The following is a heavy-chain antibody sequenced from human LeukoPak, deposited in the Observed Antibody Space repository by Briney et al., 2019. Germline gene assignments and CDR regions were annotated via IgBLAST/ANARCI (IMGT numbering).Heavy chain of an antibody. V-gene: IGHV3-11*04. CDR3: ARRPSGTNYGDYWFDP. CDR2: ISSSGSTI. J-gene: IGHJ5*02. CDR1: GFTFSDYY. D-gene: IGHD4-17*01. Sequence: GSLRLSCAASGFTFSDYYMSWIRQAPGKGLEWVSYISSSGSTIYYADSVKGRFTISRDNAKNSLYLQMNSLRAEDTAVYYCARRPSGTNYGDYWFDPWGQGTLVTVSS.